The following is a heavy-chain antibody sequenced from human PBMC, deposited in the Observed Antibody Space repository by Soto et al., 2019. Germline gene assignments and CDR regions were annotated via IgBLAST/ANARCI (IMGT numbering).Heavy chain of an antibody. CDR3: ARAITYYDFWSGYRGFDY. J-gene: IGHJ4*02. CDR1: GYTFTSYG. V-gene: IGHV1-18*01. Sequence: ASVKVSCKASGYTFTSYGISWVRQAPGQGLEWMGWISAYNGNTNYAQKLQGRVTMTTDTSTSTAYMELRSLRSDDTAVYYCARAITYYDFWSGYRGFDYWGQGTLVNVSS. CDR2: ISAYNGNT. D-gene: IGHD3-3*01.